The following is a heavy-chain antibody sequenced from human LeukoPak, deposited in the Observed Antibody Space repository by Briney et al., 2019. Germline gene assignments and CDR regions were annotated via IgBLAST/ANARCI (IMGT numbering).Heavy chain of an antibody. CDR3: ARQQGGPWRGLYYYYGMDV. CDR1: GGSISSYY. Sequence: SETLSLTCTVSGGSISSYYWSWIRQPPEKGLEWIGYIYYSGSTNYNPSLKSRVTISVDTSKNQFSLKLSSVTAADTAVYYCARQQGGPWRGLYYYYGMDVWGQGTTVTVSS. J-gene: IGHJ6*02. V-gene: IGHV4-59*08. CDR2: IYYSGST. D-gene: IGHD3-3*01.